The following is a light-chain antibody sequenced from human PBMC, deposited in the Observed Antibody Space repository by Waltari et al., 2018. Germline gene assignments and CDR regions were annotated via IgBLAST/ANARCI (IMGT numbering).Light chain of an antibody. J-gene: IGKJ4*01. CDR1: QGISSY. Sequence: DIQLTQSPSFLSASVGDRVTITCRASQGISSYLTWFQQKPGKAPKLLIYAASTLQRGVPSRFSGSGSGTEFTLTISSLQPEDFATYYCHQVNTYPLTFGGGTKVEIK. V-gene: IGKV1-9*01. CDR2: AAS. CDR3: HQVNTYPLT.